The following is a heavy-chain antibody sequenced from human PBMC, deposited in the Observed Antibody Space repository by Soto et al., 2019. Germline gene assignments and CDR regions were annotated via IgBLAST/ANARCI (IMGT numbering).Heavy chain of an antibody. CDR3: AREPAVVVAATPYFDY. CDR2: IYSGGST. D-gene: IGHD2-15*01. V-gene: IGHV3-66*01. Sequence: PGGSLRLSCAASGFTVSSNYMSWVRQAPGKGLEWVSVIYSGGSTYYADSVKGRFTISRDNSKNTLYLQMNSLRAEDTAVYYCAREPAVVVAATPYFDYWGQGTLVTVSS. CDR1: GFTVSSNY. J-gene: IGHJ4*02.